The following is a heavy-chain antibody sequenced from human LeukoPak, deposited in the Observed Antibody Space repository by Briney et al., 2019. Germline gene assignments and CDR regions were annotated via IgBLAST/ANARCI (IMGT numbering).Heavy chain of an antibody. CDR3: GATGRWRIDV. J-gene: IGHJ2*01. CDR2: IYNSGTP. V-gene: IGHV4-4*07. CDR1: GGSFRSYY. D-gene: IGHD1-1*01. Sequence: SETLSVTCTVSGGSFRSYYWTCIRQPAGKGLEWIGRIYNSGTPNYSPSLESRVTMSLDTSKNRFSLSLSSVTAADTAVDRLGATGRWRIDVWGRGTLVTVSS.